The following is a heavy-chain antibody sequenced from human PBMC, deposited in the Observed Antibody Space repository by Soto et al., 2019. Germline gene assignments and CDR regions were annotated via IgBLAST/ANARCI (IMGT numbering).Heavy chain of an antibody. CDR3: VVETGDRDY. CDR2: IYYSGST. D-gene: IGHD7-27*01. CDR1: GGSISSGGYS. Sequence: SETLSLTLTVSGGSISSGGYSWSWIRQHPGKGLEWIGYIYYSGSTYYNPSLKSRVTISVDTSKNQFSLKLSSVTAADTAVYDCVVETGDRDYWGQGTLVTVSS. J-gene: IGHJ4*02. V-gene: IGHV4-31*02.